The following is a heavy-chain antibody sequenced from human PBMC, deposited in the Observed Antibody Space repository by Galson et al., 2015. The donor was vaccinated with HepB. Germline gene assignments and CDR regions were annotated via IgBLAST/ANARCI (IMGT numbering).Heavy chain of an antibody. J-gene: IGHJ6*02. V-gene: IGHV4-34*01. Sequence: SETLSLTCAVYGGSFSGYYWSWIRQPPGKGLEWIGEINHSGSTNYNPSLKSRVTISVDTSKNQFSLKLSSVTAADTAVYYCARTGVKLLWFGYGMDVWGQGTTVTVSS. CDR1: GGSFSGYY. CDR2: INHSGST. D-gene: IGHD3-10*01. CDR3: ARTGVKLLWFGYGMDV.